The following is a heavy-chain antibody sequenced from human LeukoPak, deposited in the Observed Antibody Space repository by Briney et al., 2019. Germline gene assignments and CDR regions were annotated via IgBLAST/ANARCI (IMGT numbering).Heavy chain of an antibody. CDR1: GYTFTSYD. V-gene: IGHV1-8*01. CDR2: MNPNSGNT. D-gene: IGHD6-13*01. Sequence: ASVKVSCKASGYTFTSYDINWVRQATGQGLEWMGWMNPNSGNTGYAQKFQGRVTITADESTSTAYMELSSLRSEDTAVYYCARVMGIPIAAAGTEVFDYWGQGTLVTVSS. J-gene: IGHJ4*02. CDR3: ARVMGIPIAAAGTEVFDY.